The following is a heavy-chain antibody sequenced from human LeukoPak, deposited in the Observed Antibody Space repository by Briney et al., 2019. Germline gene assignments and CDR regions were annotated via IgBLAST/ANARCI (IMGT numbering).Heavy chain of an antibody. CDR3: ARTGGYYDILTGYYKGYWYFDL. CDR1: GGTFSSYA. J-gene: IGHJ2*01. Sequence: SVKVSCKASGGTFSSYAISWVRQAPGQGLEWMGGIIPIFGTANYAQKFQGRVTITADESTSTAYMELSSLRSEDTAVYYCARTGGYYDILTGYYKGYWYFDLWGRGTLVTVSS. V-gene: IGHV1-69*13. D-gene: IGHD3-9*01. CDR2: IIPIFGTA.